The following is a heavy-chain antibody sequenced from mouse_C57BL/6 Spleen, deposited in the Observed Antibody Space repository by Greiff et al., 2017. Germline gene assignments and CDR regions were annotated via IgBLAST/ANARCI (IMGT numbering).Heavy chain of an antibody. D-gene: IGHD2-3*01. J-gene: IGHJ2*01. V-gene: IGHV3-6*01. CDR2: ISYDGSN. Sequence: EVQLQESGPGLVKPSQSLSLTCSVTGYSITSGYYWNWIRQFPGNKLEWMGYISYDGSNNYNPSLKNRISITRDTSKNQFFLKLNSVTTEDTATYYCARGFYEGYYYYCDYGGQGTTLTVSS. CDR1: GYSITSGYY. CDR3: ARGFYEGYYYYCDY.